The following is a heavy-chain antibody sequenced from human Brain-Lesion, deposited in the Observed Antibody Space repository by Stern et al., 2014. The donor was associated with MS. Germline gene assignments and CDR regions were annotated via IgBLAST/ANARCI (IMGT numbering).Heavy chain of an antibody. CDR1: GFTFGNYW. D-gene: IGHD3-3*01. CDR3: ARVYNTIYGIVTQRGSGMDV. Sequence: VQLVESGGGLVQPGGSLTISCTAAGFTFGNYWMTWVRPAPGKGLEGGANIKEDGTEKNYVDSVKGRFTISRDNARNSLYLQMNSLRVEDTALYYCARVYNTIYGIVTQRGSGMDVWGQGTTVIVSS. J-gene: IGHJ6*02. CDR2: IKEDGTEK. V-gene: IGHV3-7*01.